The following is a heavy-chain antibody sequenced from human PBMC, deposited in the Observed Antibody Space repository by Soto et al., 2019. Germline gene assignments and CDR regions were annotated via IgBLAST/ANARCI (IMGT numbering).Heavy chain of an antibody. CDR2: MNPNSGNT. CDR1: GYTFTSYD. V-gene: IGHV1-8*01. Sequence: GASVKVSCKASGYTFTSYDINWVRQATGQGLEWMGWMNPNSGNTGYAQKFQGRVTMTRNTSISTAYMELSSLRSEDMAVYYCARAPTALLNYYYYYGMDVWGQGTTVTVSS. J-gene: IGHJ6*02. D-gene: IGHD4-17*01. CDR3: ARAPTALLNYYYYYGMDV.